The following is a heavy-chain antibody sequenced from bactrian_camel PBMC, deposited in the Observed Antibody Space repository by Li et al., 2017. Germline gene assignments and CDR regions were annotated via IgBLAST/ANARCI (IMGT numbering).Heavy chain of an antibody. CDR2: IGRDGIT. J-gene: IGHJ6*01. D-gene: IGHD2*01. V-gene: IGHV3S53*01. Sequence: HVQLVESGGGSVQAGGSLRLSCAASGYTVSSTRMGWFRQAPGKEREGVACIGRDGITMYSGSVKGRFTISKDKAKDTVYLQMSSLKPEDTAMYSCKTNCMPLGGYWFLSDSGYWGQGTQVTVS. CDR1: GYTVSSTR. CDR3: KTNCMPLGGYWFLSDSGY.